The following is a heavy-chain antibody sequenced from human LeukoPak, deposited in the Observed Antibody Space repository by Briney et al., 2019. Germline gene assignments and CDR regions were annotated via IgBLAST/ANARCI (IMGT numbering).Heavy chain of an antibody. CDR1: GFTVSSNY. CDR2: IYSGGST. J-gene: IGHJ4*02. CDR3: AKAPHYDILTGYYFDY. V-gene: IGHV3-66*01. Sequence: PGGSLRLSCAASGFTVSSNYMSWVRQAPGKGLEWVSVIYSGGSTYYADSVKGRFTISRDNSKNTLYLQMNSLRAEDTAVYYCAKAPHYDILTGYYFDYWGQGTLVTVSS. D-gene: IGHD3-9*01.